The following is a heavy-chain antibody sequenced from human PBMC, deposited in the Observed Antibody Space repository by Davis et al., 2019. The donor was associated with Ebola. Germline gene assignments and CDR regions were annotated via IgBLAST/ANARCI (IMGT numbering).Heavy chain of an antibody. CDR3: ARGAPHTDYPYAFDI. J-gene: IGHJ3*02. V-gene: IGHV3-21*04. Sequence: GESLKISCAASGFTFSTYSMSWVRQAPGKGLEWVSSISSDSDYIYYADSAKGRFTISRDNAKKSLYLQVNSLRAEDTALYHCARGAPHTDYPYAFDIWGQGTMVTVSS. D-gene: IGHD4-11*01. CDR1: GFTFSTYS. CDR2: ISSDSDYI.